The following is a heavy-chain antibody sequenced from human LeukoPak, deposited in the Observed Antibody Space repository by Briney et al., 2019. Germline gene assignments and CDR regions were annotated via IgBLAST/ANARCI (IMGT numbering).Heavy chain of an antibody. CDR1: GFTFSSYS. CDR2: ISSSSSYI. D-gene: IGHD4-17*01. V-gene: IGHV3-21*01. CDR3: ARDTHTVTTFRYFDY. Sequence: GGSLRLSCAASGFTFSSYSMNWVRQAPGKGLEWVSSISSSSSYIYYADSVKGRFTISRDNAKNSLYLQMNSLRADDTAVYYCARDTHTVTTFRYFDYWGQGTLVTVSS. J-gene: IGHJ4*02.